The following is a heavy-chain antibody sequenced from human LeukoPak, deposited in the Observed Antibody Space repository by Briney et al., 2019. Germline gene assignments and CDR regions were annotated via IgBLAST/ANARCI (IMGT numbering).Heavy chain of an antibody. Sequence: ASVKVSCKASGYTFTGYYMHCVRQAPGQGLEWMGWIDPNSGGTNYAQKFQGRVTMTRDTSISTAYMELSRLRSDDTAVYYCARAPNGVNFDYWGQGTLVTVSS. CDR2: IDPNSGGT. J-gene: IGHJ4*02. V-gene: IGHV1-2*02. CDR1: GYTFTGYY. CDR3: ARAPNGVNFDY. D-gene: IGHD2-8*01.